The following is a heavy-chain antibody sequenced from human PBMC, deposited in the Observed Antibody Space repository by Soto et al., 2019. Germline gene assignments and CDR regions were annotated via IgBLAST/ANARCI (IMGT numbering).Heavy chain of an antibody. V-gene: IGHV4-61*01. D-gene: IGHD3-3*01. CDR3: ARVRFLEWLSYPAASTWFDP. J-gene: IGHJ5*02. CDR2: IYYSGST. Sequence: QVQLQESGPGLVKPSETLSLTCTVSGGSVSSGSYYWSWIRQPPGKGLEWIGYIYYSGSTNYNPPLKSRVTLSVDTSKNQFALKLSSVTAADTAVYYCARVRFLEWLSYPAASTWFDPWGQGTLVTVSS. CDR1: GGSVSSGSYY.